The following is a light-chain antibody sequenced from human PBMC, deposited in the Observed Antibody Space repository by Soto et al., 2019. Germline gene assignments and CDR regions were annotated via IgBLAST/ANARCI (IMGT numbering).Light chain of an antibody. V-gene: IGKV2-28*01. CDR2: LRS. CDR3: RQALQTPRT. J-gene: IGKJ2*02. CDR1: QSLLHSNGYNY. Sequence: DIVMTQSPLSLPVNPGEPASISCRSSQSLLHSNGYNYLDWYLQKPGHSPQLVIFLRSNRSSGVPDRFSGSGSGTDCTLKISRGEAEDGGVYYCRQALQTPRTFGQGTKREIK.